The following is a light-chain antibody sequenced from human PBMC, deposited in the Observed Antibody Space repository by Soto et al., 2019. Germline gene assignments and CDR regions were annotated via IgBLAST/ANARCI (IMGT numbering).Light chain of an antibody. CDR3: SSYAGSNIDYV. CDR2: EVS. V-gene: IGLV2-8*01. CDR1: SSDVGGYKY. J-gene: IGLJ1*01. Sequence: QSVLTQPPSASGSPGQSVTISYTGTSSDVGGYKYVSWYQQHPGKVPKLMIYEVSKRPSGVPDRFSGSKSGNTASLTVSGLQAEDEADYYCSSYAGSNIDYVFGTGTKLTVL.